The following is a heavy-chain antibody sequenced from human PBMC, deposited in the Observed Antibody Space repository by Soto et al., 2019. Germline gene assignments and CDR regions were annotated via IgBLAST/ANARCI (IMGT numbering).Heavy chain of an antibody. CDR1: GASFSGYY. Sequence: QVQLHQWGAGLLNPSETLSLTCAVSGASFSGYYWSWIRQPPGRGLEWIGEINHSGKTNYNPSLKSRVTISRDTSKNHFSLKLTSLTAADTAVFYCARRRERAWFDPWGQGTLVTVSS. CDR3: ARRRERAWFDP. V-gene: IGHV4-34*01. J-gene: IGHJ5*02. CDR2: INHSGKT.